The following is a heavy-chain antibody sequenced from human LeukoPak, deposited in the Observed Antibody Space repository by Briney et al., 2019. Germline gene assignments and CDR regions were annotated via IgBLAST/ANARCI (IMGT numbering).Heavy chain of an antibody. CDR1: GFTFSVFE. J-gene: IGHJ3*02. D-gene: IGHD2-8*01. CDR2: ISSSGSTI. V-gene: IGHV3-48*03. CDR3: ARDDCSNGVCYNDAFDI. Sequence: PGGSLRLSCAASGFTFSVFEMNWVRQAPGKGLEWVSYISSSGSTIYYADSVKGRFTISRDNAKNSLYLQMNSLRAEDTAVYYCARDDCSNGVCYNDAFDIWGQGILVTVSS.